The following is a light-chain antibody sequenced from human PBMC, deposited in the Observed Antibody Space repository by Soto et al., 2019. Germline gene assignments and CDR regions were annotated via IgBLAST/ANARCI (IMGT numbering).Light chain of an antibody. V-gene: IGLV2-14*01. J-gene: IGLJ1*01. CDR2: DVT. CDR3: GSITRSSTSV. CDR1: SSDVGGFEY. Sequence: QSVLSQPASVSGSPGQSITISCTGTSSDVGGFEYVSWYQHQPGKAPKLMIYDVTKRPSGVSNRFSGSKSGNPASLTISGIQAEDEGDYYCGSITRSSTSVFGTGTKVTVL.